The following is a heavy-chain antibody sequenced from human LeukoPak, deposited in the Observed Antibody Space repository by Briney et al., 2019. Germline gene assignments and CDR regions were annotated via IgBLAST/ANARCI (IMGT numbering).Heavy chain of an antibody. D-gene: IGHD1-14*01. V-gene: IGHV3-21*04. J-gene: IGHJ4*02. CDR2: IIVSRSSI. CDR1: GFTFSSYS. Sequence: GGSLRLSCAASGFTFSSYSMNWVRQAPSKGLERVSSIIVSRSSIYYADSVKGRFTISRDNAKNSLFLQMKSLRAEDTALYYCVKYNKSVRGFDHWGQGTLVTVSS. CDR3: VKYNKSVRGFDH.